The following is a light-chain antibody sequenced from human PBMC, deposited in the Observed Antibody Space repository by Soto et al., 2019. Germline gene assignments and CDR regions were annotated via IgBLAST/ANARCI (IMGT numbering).Light chain of an antibody. CDR2: DNT. CDR1: SFNIGAGYD. V-gene: IGLV1-40*01. J-gene: IGLJ1*01. CDR3: QSYDTSLSGYV. Sequence: LTQPPSVSGAPGQRVTISCAGSSFNIGAGYDVHWYQQLPGAAPKLLIYDNTNRPSGVPDRFSGSKSGASASLAITGLQAEDEADYYCQSYDTSLSGYVFGTGTKVTVL.